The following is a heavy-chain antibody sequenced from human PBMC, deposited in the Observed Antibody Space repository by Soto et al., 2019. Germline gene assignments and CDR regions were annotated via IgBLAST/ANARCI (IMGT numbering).Heavy chain of an antibody. J-gene: IGHJ6*03. D-gene: IGHD2-21*02. CDR3: ASRQTLVTQDRIGFYYHIAV. CDR2: VIPLLEAS. V-gene: IGHV1-69*08. Sequence: QVQLVQSGAEVKKPGSSVKISCTASGDTFNDRTFTWVRLATGKGLEWMGRVIPLLEASNYAEKFQDRVTITADKSTHTAYMELSGLKSEDSAIYYCASRQTLVTQDRIGFYYHIAVWGKWTTATVSS. CDR1: GDTFNDRT.